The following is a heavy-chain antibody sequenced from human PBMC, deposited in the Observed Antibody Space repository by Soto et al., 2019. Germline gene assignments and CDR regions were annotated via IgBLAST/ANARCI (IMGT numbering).Heavy chain of an antibody. V-gene: IGHV3-23*01. CDR1: GFTFSSYA. Sequence: EVQLLESGGGLVQPGGSLRLSCAASGFTFSSYAMSWVRQAPGKGLEWVSAISGSGGSTYYADSVKGRFTIYRDNAKNTLYLQMNSMRAEDTAVYYCAKANYGSGGDYWGQGTLVTVSS. J-gene: IGHJ4*02. CDR3: AKANYGSGGDY. CDR2: ISGSGGST. D-gene: IGHD3-10*01.